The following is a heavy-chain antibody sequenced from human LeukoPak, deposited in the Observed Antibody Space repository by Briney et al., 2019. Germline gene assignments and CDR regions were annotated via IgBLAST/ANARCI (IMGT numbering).Heavy chain of an antibody. D-gene: IGHD1-26*01. Sequence: PGGSLRLSCAASGFAFSDYGMHWVRQAPGKGLEWLAFIRYDGSNKYYADSVKRRFTISRDNYKNTLFLQVNSLRDEDTAVYYCVKREGSRVGGSYSFDCWGQGTLVTVSS. CDR1: GFAFSDYG. CDR3: VKREGSRVGGSYSFDC. V-gene: IGHV3-30*02. CDR2: IRYDGSNK. J-gene: IGHJ4*02.